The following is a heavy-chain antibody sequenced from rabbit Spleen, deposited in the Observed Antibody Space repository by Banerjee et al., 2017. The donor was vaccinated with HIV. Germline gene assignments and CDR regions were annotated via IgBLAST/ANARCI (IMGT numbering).Heavy chain of an antibody. CDR3: ARGSATMTMVITGFYLSL. Sequence: QSLEESGGDLVKPGASLTLTCTASGFSFSSDYYMSWVSPAPGKGHECGACIYPGSSGSTYYANWSIGRLAISKASSTTVTLQMSSLTVADTTTYFCARGSATMTMVITGFYLSLWDQATLVTVS. CDR1: GFSFSSDYY. J-gene: IGHJ4*01. V-gene: IGHV1S40*01. D-gene: IGHD2-1*01. CDR2: IYPGSSGST.